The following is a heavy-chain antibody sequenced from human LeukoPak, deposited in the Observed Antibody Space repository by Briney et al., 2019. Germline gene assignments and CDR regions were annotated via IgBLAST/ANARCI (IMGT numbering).Heavy chain of an antibody. V-gene: IGHV4-31*03. CDR3: ARGSLVPAAILYYYYGMDV. CDR1: GGSLSSGGYY. J-gene: IGHJ6*02. Sequence: SQTLSLTCTVSGGSLSSGGYYWSWLRQHPGTGLEWIGYIYYSGSTYYNPSLKSRVTISVDTSKNQFSLKLSSVTAADTAVYYCARGSLVPAAILYYYYGMDVWGQGTTVTVSS. CDR2: IYYSGST. D-gene: IGHD2-2*01.